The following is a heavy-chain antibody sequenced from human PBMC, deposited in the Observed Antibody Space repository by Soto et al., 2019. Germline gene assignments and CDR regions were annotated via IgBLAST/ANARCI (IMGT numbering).Heavy chain of an antibody. CDR2: ISGSGGST. Sequence: GGSLRLSCAASGFTFSSYAMSWVRQAPGKGLEWVSAISGSGGSTYYADSVKGRFTISRDNSKNTLYLQMNSLRAEDTAVYYCARDLANIVLWENWFDPWGQGTLVTVSS. D-gene: IGHD2-8*01. CDR1: GFTFSSYA. V-gene: IGHV3-23*01. J-gene: IGHJ5*02. CDR3: ARDLANIVLWENWFDP.